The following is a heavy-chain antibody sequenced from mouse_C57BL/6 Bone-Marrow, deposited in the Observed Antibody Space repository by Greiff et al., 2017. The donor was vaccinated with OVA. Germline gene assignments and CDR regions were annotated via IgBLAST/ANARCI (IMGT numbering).Heavy chain of an antibody. CDR1: GYTFTNYW. D-gene: IGHD1-1*01. J-gene: IGHJ2*03. Sequence: QVQLKQPGAELVRPGTSVKLSCKASGYTFTNYWMHWVKQRPGQGLEWIGVIAPSDSYINYNQKFKGKATLTVDTSSSTAYMHLSSLTSEDSAVYCSAHSSSRLYLHYWGQGTGITVSS. CDR3: AHSSSRLYLHY. CDR2: IAPSDSYI. V-gene: IGHV1-59*01.